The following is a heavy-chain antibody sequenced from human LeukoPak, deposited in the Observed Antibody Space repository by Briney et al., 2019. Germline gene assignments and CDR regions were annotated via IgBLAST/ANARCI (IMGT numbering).Heavy chain of an antibody. Sequence: ASVKVSCKASGYTFTGYYMHWVRQAPGQGLEWMGRINPNSGGTNDSQKFRGRGTMTRDTSISTAYMELSRLRSDETAVYYCASSVYHTYYYDSSGYFDYWGQGTLATVSS. CDR2: INPNSGGT. CDR3: ASSVYHTYYYDSSGYFDY. D-gene: IGHD3-22*01. J-gene: IGHJ4*02. CDR1: GYTFTGYY. V-gene: IGHV1-2*06.